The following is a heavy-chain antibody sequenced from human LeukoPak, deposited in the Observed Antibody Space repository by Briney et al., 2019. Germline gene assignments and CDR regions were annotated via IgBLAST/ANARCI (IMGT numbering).Heavy chain of an antibody. CDR2: INGDGGNI. D-gene: IGHD3-9*01. CDR1: GFTFSSHW. J-gene: IGHJ6*02. V-gene: IGHV3-74*01. CDR3: TRDLMDYDVSTGLHHYYMDV. Sequence: GGSLRLSCVASGFTFSSHWMHWVRQDPRKGLVWVSRINGDGGNINYADSVRGRFTISRDNAKNTLYLQMNTLRVEDTAVYYCTRDLMDYDVSTGLHHYYMDVWGQGTTVTVSS.